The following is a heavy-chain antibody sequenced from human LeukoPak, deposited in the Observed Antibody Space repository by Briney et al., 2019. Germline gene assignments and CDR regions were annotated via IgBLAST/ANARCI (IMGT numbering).Heavy chain of an antibody. D-gene: IGHD4-23*01. CDR3: ARVSDYDGDYAFDI. V-gene: IGHV3-30*03. CDR2: ISYDGTNK. Sequence: PGGSLRLSCAVSGFTFSNYAMHWVRQTPGKGLEWVAVISYDGTNKFYADSETGRFTISRDNSKNTLYLQMNSLRAEHTAVYYCARVSDYDGDYAFDIWGQGTMVTVSS. J-gene: IGHJ3*02. CDR1: GFTFSNYA.